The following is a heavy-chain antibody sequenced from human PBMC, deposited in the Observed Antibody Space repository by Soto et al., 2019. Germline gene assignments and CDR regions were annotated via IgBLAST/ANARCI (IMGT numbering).Heavy chain of an antibody. CDR3: TRDLDIVHRGYGQSTV. V-gene: IGHV4-59*11. CDR2: VYSSGST. Sequence: SVILCVRRTVACGASSGLCWSWIMKTPGKGLEWIGYVYSSGSTNYNPSLKSRVLISIDTSQNQFSLKLNSVTAADTAVYYCTRDLDIVHRGYGQSTVWGQGKTVTVSS. CDR1: CGASSGLC. J-gene: IGHJ6*02. D-gene: IGHD5-12*01.